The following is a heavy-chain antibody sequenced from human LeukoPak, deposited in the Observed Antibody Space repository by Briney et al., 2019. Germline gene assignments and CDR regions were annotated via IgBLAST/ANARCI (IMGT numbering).Heavy chain of an antibody. CDR3: ARAIEYDSSGYLFDY. D-gene: IGHD3-22*01. J-gene: IGHJ4*02. Sequence: GASVKVSCKASGYTFTSYYMHWVRQAPGQGLEWMGIINPSGGSTSYAQRFKGRVTMTRDTSTSTVYMELSSLRSEDTAVYYCARAIEYDSSGYLFDYWGQGTLVTVSS. V-gene: IGHV1-46*01. CDR2: INPSGGST. CDR1: GYTFTSYY.